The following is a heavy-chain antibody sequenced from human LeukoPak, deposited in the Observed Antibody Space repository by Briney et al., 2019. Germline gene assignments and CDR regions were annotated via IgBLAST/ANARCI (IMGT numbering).Heavy chain of an antibody. V-gene: IGHV4-4*07. CDR3: ARVDGAITNWFDP. J-gene: IGHJ5*02. D-gene: IGHD5-24*01. CDR1: GGSISSYY. CDR2: IYTSGST. Sequence: PSETLSLTCTVSGGSISSYYWSWIRQPAGKGREWIGRIYTSGSTNYNPSLKSRVTMSVDTSKKQFSLKLSSLTAADTAVYYCARVDGAITNWFDPWGQGTLVTDSS.